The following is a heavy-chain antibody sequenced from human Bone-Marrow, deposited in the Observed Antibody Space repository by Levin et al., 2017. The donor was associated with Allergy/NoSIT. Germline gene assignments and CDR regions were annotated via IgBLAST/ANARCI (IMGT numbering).Heavy chain of an antibody. D-gene: IGHD3-10*01. CDR1: GFTFSSYG. J-gene: IGHJ3*02. CDR3: ARVGYYGSGEIDAFDI. CDR2: IWYDGSNK. Sequence: GGSLRLSCAASGFTFSSYGMHWVRQAPGKGLEWVAVIWYDGSNKYYADSVKGRFTISRDNSKNTLYLQMNSLRAEDTAVYYCARVGYYGSGEIDAFDIWGQGTMVTVSS. V-gene: IGHV3-33*01.